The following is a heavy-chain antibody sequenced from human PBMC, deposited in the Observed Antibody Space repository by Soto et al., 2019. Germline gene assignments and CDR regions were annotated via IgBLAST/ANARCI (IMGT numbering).Heavy chain of an antibody. CDR2: IYDSRST. J-gene: IGHJ4*02. Sequence: SETLSLTCTVPGGSVNIGTYYWSWIRQPPGKGLEYIGYIYDSRSTNYNPSLKSRVTISVDTSKNQFSLKLSSVTAADTALYYCARLGRYQMGIFDYWGQGTLVTVSS. D-gene: IGHD2-2*01. V-gene: IGHV4-61*01. CDR3: ARLGRYQMGIFDY. CDR1: GGSVNIGTYY.